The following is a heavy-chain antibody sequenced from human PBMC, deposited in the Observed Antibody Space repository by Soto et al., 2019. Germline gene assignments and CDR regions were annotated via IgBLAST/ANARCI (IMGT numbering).Heavy chain of an antibody. CDR3: TSCYIDYYYYMDV. CDR1: GGSISSGGYY. Sequence: PSETLSLTCTVSGGSISSGGYYWSWIRQHPGKGLEWIGYIYYSGSTYYNPSLKSRVTISVDTSKNQFSLKLSSVTAADTAVYYCTSCYIDYYYYMDVWGKGTTVTVSS. J-gene: IGHJ6*03. D-gene: IGHD2-2*02. V-gene: IGHV4-31*03. CDR2: IYYSGST.